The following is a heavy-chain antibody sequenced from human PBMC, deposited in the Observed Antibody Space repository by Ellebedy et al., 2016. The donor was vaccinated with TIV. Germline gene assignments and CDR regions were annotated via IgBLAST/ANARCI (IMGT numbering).Heavy chain of an antibody. D-gene: IGHD6-19*01. Sequence: MPSETLSLTCTVSGGSISSYYWSWIRQPPGKGLEWIGYIRYAGGPYIVSTIYNPSVKSRLTISMDPSKNQFSLNLTSVTAADTAFYDCARVNGWLDYWGRGTLVTVSS. CDR1: GGSISSYY. CDR2: IRYAGGPYIVST. J-gene: IGHJ4*02. V-gene: IGHV4-59*01. CDR3: ARVNGWLDY.